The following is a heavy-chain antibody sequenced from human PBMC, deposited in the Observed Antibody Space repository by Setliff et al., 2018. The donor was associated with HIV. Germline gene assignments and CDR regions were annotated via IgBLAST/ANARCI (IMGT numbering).Heavy chain of an antibody. J-gene: IGHJ4*02. D-gene: IGHD3-10*01. CDR3: ARDAGAPGRGNPLDY. CDR1: GYTFTVNH. CDR2: ISPDSGDT. V-gene: IGHV1-2*02. Sequence: ASVKVSCKTSGYTFTVNHLHWVRQAPGQGVEWVGKISPDSGDTFYAQKFQGRVTLTRDTSITTAYMELSTLRDDDTAVYYRARDAGAPGRGNPLDYWGQGTLVTVSS.